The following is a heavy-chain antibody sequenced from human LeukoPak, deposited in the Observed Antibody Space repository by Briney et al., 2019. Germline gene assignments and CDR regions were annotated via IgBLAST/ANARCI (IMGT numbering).Heavy chain of an antibody. D-gene: IGHD6-6*01. V-gene: IGHV3-7*03. Sequence: GGSLRLSCEGSGFTFSNYWMGWVRQAPGKGLQWVANIKTDGSEKYYVDSVKGRFTISRDNAKNSLYLQMNSLRAEDTAVYYCARVQSSSHSNWFDPWGQGTLVTVSS. CDR3: ARVQSSSHSNWFDP. CDR2: IKTDGSEK. J-gene: IGHJ5*02. CDR1: GFTFSNYW.